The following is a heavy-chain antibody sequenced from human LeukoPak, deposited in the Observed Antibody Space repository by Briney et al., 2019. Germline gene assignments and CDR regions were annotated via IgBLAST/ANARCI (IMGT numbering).Heavy chain of an antibody. CDR3: AGYSYYYGSGSSAGFDS. CDR2: IKQDGSAK. CDR1: GFTFSSYC. V-gene: IGHV3-7*01. Sequence: GGSLRLSCAASGFTFSSYCMSWVRQAPGKGLEGVANIKQDGSAKYYGNSVKGRFAIARDNAKNYMYLQMNNLRAKDTAVYYCAGYSYYYGSGSSAGFDSWGQGTLVTVSS. D-gene: IGHD3-10*01. J-gene: IGHJ5*01.